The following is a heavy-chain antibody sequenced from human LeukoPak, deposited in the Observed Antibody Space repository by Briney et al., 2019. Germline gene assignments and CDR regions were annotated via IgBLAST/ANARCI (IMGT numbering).Heavy chain of an antibody. Sequence: GASVKVSCKASGYTFTNYAMHWVRQAPGQRLEWMGWINVGNGNTKYSQKFQGRVTITWDTSISTAYMELSSLRSQDTAVYYCAREGLDYWGQGTLVTVSS. J-gene: IGHJ4*02. CDR2: INVGNGNT. CDR1: GYTFTNYA. V-gene: IGHV1-3*01. D-gene: IGHD2-15*01. CDR3: AREGLDY.